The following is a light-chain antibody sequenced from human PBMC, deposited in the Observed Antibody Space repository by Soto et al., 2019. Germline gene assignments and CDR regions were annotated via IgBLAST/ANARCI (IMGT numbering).Light chain of an antibody. CDR3: CSSGGSPTYV. V-gene: IGLV2-23*02. J-gene: IGLJ1*01. Sequence: QSALTQPASVSGSPGQSITISCTGTGSDIGNYNYVSWYQQHPGKAPKLMIYGVSNRPSGVSNRFSGSKSGNTASLTISGLKVEDEADYYCCSSGGSPTYVFGTGTKLTVL. CDR1: GSDIGNYNY. CDR2: GVS.